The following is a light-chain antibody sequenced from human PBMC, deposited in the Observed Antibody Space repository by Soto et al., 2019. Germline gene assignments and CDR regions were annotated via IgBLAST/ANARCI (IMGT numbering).Light chain of an antibody. J-gene: IGLJ1*01. Sequence: QSALTQPPSVSGAPGQRVTISCTGSTSNIGAGFDVHWYQHLPGAAPKLLIYINNNRHSGVPDRFSGSKSGTSASLAITGLQAEDEADYYCQSYDNSLSGSYVFGTGTKVTVL. CDR1: TSNIGAGFD. CDR2: INN. CDR3: QSYDNSLSGSYV. V-gene: IGLV1-40*01.